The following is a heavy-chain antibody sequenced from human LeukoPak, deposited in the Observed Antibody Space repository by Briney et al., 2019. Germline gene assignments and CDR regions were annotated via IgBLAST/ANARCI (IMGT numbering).Heavy chain of an antibody. CDR2: IYYSGST. CDR3: ASPKGIAAAGTYFDY. CDR1: GGSISSSSYY. D-gene: IGHD6-13*01. V-gene: IGHV4-39*01. Sequence: SETLSLTCTVSGGSISSSSYYWGWIRQPPGKGLEWIGSIYYSGSTYYNPSLKSRVTISVDTSKNQFSLKLSSVTAADTAVYYCASPKGIAAAGTYFDYWGQGTLVTVSS. J-gene: IGHJ4*02.